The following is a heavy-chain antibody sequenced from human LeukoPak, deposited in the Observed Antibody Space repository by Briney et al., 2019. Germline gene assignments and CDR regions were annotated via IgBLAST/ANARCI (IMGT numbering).Heavy chain of an antibody. CDR1: GGTFSSYA. D-gene: IGHD4-17*01. CDR3: ARSYYGDYYMDV. J-gene: IGHJ6*03. V-gene: IGHV1-69*05. CDR2: IIPIFGTA. Sequence: SVKVSCKASGGTFSSYAISWVRQAPGQGLEWMGRIIPIFGTANYAQKFQGRVTITTDESTSTAYMGLSSLRSEDTAVYYCARSYYGDYYMDVWGKGTTVTVSS.